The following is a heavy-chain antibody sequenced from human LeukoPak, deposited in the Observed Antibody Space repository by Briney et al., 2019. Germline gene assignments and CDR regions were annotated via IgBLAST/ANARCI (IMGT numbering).Heavy chain of an antibody. CDR2: IYYSGST. CDR1: GGSISSHF. CDR3: ARFSAAPVYYFDS. D-gene: IGHD6-13*01. V-gene: IGHV4-59*11. Sequence: KASETLSFTCTVSGGSISSHFWAWIRQPPGKGLEWIGYIYYSGSTSYSPSLKSRVTISLDTSRKRFSLNLSSLTAADTAVYFCARFSAAPVYYFDSWGQGTLVTVSS. J-gene: IGHJ4*02.